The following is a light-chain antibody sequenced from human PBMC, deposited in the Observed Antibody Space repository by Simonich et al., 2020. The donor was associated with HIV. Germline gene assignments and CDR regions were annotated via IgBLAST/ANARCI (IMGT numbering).Light chain of an antibody. V-gene: IGLV2-8*01. J-gene: IGLJ2*01. CDR3: SSYAGGNNLI. Sequence: QSALTQPPSASGSPGQSVTISCTGTSSDVGGYNYVSWYQQHPGKAPKVMIYDVTTRPSGVPERFSGSKSGNTASLTVSGLQAEDEADYYCSSYAGGNNLIFGGGTKLTVL. CDR1: SSDVGGYNY. CDR2: DVT.